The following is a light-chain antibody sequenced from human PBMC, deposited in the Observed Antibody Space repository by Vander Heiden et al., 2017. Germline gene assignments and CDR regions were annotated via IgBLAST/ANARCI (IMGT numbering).Light chain of an antibody. V-gene: IGKV1-5*03. CDR1: QAVDRR. Sequence: VGDSVAITCRVSQAVDRRLAWFQQKPGTAAKLVMFEAPHLERGAPSRFSGGGSGTVYTLTISSLQPEDFATYYCQQYTANSMTFGKGTKVEIK. J-gene: IGKJ1*01. CDR3: QQYTANSMT. CDR2: EAP.